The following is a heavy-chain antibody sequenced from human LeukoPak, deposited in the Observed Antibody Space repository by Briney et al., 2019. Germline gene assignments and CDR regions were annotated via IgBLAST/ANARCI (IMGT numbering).Heavy chain of an antibody. CDR1: GFTFSSYS. CDR3: ARDLSRTVAGYMDV. V-gene: IGHV3-21*01. Sequence: GGSLRLSCAASGFTFSSYSMNWVRQAPGKGLEWVSSISSSSSYIYYADSVKGRFTISRDNAKNSLYLQMNSLRAEDTAVYYCARDLSRTVAGYMDVWGKGTTVTVSS. CDR2: ISSSSSYI. J-gene: IGHJ6*03. D-gene: IGHD2-15*01.